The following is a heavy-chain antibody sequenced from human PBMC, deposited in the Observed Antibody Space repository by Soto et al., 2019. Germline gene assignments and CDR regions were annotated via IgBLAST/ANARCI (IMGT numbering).Heavy chain of an antibody. CDR1: GGSISSSNW. J-gene: IGHJ5*02. V-gene: IGHV4-4*02. CDR2: IYYSGST. Sequence: PSETLSLTCAVSGGSISSSNWWSWVRQSPGKGLEWIGEIYYSGSTNYNPSLKSRVTISVDTSKNQFSLKLSSVTAADTAVYYCARYGSGSSVWFDPWGQGTLVTVSS. CDR3: ARYGSGSSVWFDP. D-gene: IGHD3-10*01.